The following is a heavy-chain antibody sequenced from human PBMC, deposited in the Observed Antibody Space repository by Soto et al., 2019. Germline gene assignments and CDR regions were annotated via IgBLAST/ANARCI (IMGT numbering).Heavy chain of an antibody. J-gene: IGHJ3*02. D-gene: IGHD6-19*01. CDR2: ISSDGNIK. CDR3: AREGYSSGRCGAFDI. CDR1: VFALSNHV. Sequence: LLVESGGSVVQPGGSLRLSCAVSVFALSNHVMHWVRQAPGKALEWVAVISSDGNIKMYADSVKVRLTISRDTSKNTLFLQKDRLRPEDTAIYYCAREGYSSGRCGAFDIWGQGTMVTV. V-gene: IGHV3-30*03.